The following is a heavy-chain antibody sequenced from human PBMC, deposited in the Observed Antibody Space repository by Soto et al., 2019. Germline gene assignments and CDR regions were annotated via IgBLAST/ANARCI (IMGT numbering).Heavy chain of an antibody. Sequence: PSETLSLTCTVSGGSISSSRYFWGWIRQPPGKGLEWIGNIYYSGSTYYNPSLKSRVTISVDTSKNQFSLKLSSVTAADTAVYYCASQASPYYYYGMDVWGQGTTVTVSS. J-gene: IGHJ6*02. CDR1: GGSISSSRYF. CDR3: ASQASPYYYYGMDV. V-gene: IGHV4-39*01. CDR2: IYYSGST.